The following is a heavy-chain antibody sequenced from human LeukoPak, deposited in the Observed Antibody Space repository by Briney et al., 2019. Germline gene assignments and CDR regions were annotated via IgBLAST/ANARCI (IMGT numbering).Heavy chain of an antibody. CDR3: ARAFRSGYVPPGDKWFDP. V-gene: IGHV4-61*02. Sequence: SEPLSLTCTVCGGSISSGSYYGSWIRQPAGKGLEGIGRIYTSGSTNYNPSLKIRITISVDTSKNQFSLKLSSVTATDTDLYYCARAFRSGYVPPGDKWFDPWGQGTLVTVSS. CDR2: IYTSGST. J-gene: IGHJ5*02. CDR1: GGSISSGSYY. D-gene: IGHD3-3*01.